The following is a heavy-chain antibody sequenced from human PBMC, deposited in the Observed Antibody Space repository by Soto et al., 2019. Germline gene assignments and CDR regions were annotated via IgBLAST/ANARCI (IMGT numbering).Heavy chain of an antibody. CDR3: ARSPITSDAFDV. Sequence: QVQLVESGGGVVQPGRSLRLSCAASGFTFRSYGLHWVRQAPGKGLEWVAVIWYDGSSKFYGESVKGRFTISSDNYNTTLFLQMHSLRADDTAVYYCARSPITSDAFDVWGQGTMVTVSS. V-gene: IGHV3-33*01. CDR1: GFTFRSYG. CDR2: IWYDGSSK. J-gene: IGHJ3*01. D-gene: IGHD6-6*01.